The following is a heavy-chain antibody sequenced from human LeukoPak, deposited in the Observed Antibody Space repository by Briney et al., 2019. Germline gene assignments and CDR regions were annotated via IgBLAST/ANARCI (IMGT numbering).Heavy chain of an antibody. CDR1: GGSISSGGYS. CDR2: IYHSGST. D-gene: IGHD2-15*01. J-gene: IGHJ4*02. V-gene: IGHV4-30-2*01. Sequence: SQTLSLTCAVSGGSISSGGYSWSWIWQPPGKGLEWIGYIYHSGSTYYNPSLKSRVTISVDRSKNQFSLKLSSVTAADTAVYYCARGYCSGGSCYDFDYWGQGTLVTVSS. CDR3: ARGYCSGGSCYDFDY.